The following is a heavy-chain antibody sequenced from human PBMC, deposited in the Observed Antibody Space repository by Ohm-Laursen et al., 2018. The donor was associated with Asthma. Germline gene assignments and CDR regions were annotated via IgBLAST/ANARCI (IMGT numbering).Heavy chain of an antibody. D-gene: IGHD2-21*02. CDR1: GFTVSTNY. CDR2: ITSYSSTT. CDR3: ARGGAYCGGDCYPNDAFDI. Sequence: SLRLSCAASGFTVSTNYMSWVRQAPGKGLEWVSYITSYSSTTYYADSVKGRFTISRDNAKNTLYLQMNSLRAEDMAVYYCARGGAYCGGDCYPNDAFDIWGQGTMVTVSS. J-gene: IGHJ3*02. V-gene: IGHV3-11*04.